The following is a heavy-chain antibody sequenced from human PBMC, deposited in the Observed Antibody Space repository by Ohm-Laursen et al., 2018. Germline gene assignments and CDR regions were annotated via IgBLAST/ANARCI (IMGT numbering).Heavy chain of an antibody. V-gene: IGHV4-4*07. CDR2: IYASGTT. CDR3: ARDLSSYPYYYGMDV. Sequence: TLSLTCTVSGASISSYYWSWIRQPAGKGLEWIGRIYASGTTYYNPSLTSRVTMSLDTSKNQFSLKLSSVTAEDTAVYYCARDLSSYPYYYGMDVWGQGTTVTVSS. J-gene: IGHJ6*02. CDR1: GASISSYY. D-gene: IGHD2-2*01.